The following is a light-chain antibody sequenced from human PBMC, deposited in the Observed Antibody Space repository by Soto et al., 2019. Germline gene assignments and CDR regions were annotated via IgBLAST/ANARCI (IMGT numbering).Light chain of an antibody. V-gene: IGLV1-36*01. CDR1: TSNIGNNA. CDR2: YDD. CDR3: AAWDDRLNGVI. Sequence: QSVLTQPPSVSEAPRQRVTISCSGSTSNIGNNAVSWYQQLPGKAPKLLIYYDDLLPSGVSDRFSGSKSGTSASLAISVLQSEDEADYFCAAWDDRLNGVIFGGGTQLTVL. J-gene: IGLJ2*01.